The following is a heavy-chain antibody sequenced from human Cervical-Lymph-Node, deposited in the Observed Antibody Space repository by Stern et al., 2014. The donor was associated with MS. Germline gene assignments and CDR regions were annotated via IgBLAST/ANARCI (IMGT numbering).Heavy chain of an antibody. CDR2: ISADDGDT. Sequence: QLVQSGAEVKKPGASVKVSCKASGYFFTSYGISWVRQAPGQGLEWMGWISADDGDTNYAQNVQGRVTMTTDTSTNTAYMELSSLRSDDTALYYCARDSLIRTFGVEEGMDVWGQGTTVTVSS. D-gene: IGHD3-3*01. J-gene: IGHJ6*02. V-gene: IGHV1-18*01. CDR3: ARDSLIRTFGVEEGMDV. CDR1: GYFFTSYG.